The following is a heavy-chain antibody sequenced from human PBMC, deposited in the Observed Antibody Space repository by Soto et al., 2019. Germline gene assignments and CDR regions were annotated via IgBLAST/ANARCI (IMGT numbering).Heavy chain of an antibody. D-gene: IGHD3-10*01. CDR3: ARGRRTVRNYYGSGSYNSFDY. J-gene: IGHJ4*02. V-gene: IGHV4-34*01. CDR1: GGSFSGYY. Sequence: PSETLSLTCAVYGGSFSGYYWSWIRQPPGKGLEWIGEINHSESTNYNPSLKSRVTISVDTSKNQFSLKLSSVTAADTAVYYCARGRRTVRNYYGSGSYNSFDYWGQGTLVTVSS. CDR2: INHSEST.